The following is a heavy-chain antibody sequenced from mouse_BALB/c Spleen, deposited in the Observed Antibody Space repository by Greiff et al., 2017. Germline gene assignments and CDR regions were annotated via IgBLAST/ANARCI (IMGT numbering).Heavy chain of an antibody. J-gene: IGHJ4*01. CDR2: IHYSGST. V-gene: IGHV3-1*02. Sequence: DVKLQESGPDLVKPSQSLSLTCTVTGYSITSGYSWHWIRQFPGNKLEWMGYIHYSGSTNYNPSLKSRISITRDTSKNQFFLQLNSVTTEDTATYYCARPPLYYGNYEYYYAMDYWGQGTSVTVSS. CDR3: ARPPLYYGNYEYYYAMDY. CDR1: GYSITSGYS. D-gene: IGHD2-1*01.